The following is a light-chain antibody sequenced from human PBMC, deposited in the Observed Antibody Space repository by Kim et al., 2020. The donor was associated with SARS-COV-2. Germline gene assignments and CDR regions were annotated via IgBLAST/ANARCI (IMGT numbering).Light chain of an antibody. CDR1: ELGEKY. V-gene: IGLV3-1*01. Sequence: SYELTQPPSVSVSPGQTASITCSGDELGEKYVCWYQQKPGQSPVLVIYEDNKRPSGIPERFSGSNSGNTATLSISGSQAIDEADFYCQTWDSGTGVFGGG. CDR2: EDN. CDR3: QTWDSGTGV. J-gene: IGLJ3*02.